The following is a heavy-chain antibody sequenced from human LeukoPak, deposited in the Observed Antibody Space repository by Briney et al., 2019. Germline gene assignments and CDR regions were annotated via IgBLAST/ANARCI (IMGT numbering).Heavy chain of an antibody. CDR3: ARYTRDYGSGSYVDY. Sequence: SETLSLTCTVSGGSISRNYWSWIRQPPEKGLEWIGYIYYSGSTNYNPSLKSRVTISVDTSKNQISLKLSSVTAADTAVYYCARYTRDYGSGSYVDYWGQGTLVTVSS. J-gene: IGHJ4*02. CDR2: IYYSGST. CDR1: GGSISRNY. D-gene: IGHD3-10*01. V-gene: IGHV4-59*08.